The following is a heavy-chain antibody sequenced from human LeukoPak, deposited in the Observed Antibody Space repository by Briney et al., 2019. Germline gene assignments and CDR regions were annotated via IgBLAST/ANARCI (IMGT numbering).Heavy chain of an antibody. V-gene: IGHV4-4*07. CDR2: VVSTGST. Sequence: SETLSLTCTVSGGSIRNFYWTWIRQRAGKGLEWIGHVVSTGSTRYNPSLKSRVTMSVDTSKNHVSLKLSSVTAADTAIYYCARAFCGSDCYSGFDSWGQGPLVTVSS. J-gene: IGHJ4*02. CDR3: ARAFCGSDCYSGFDS. D-gene: IGHD2-21*02. CDR1: GGSIRNFY.